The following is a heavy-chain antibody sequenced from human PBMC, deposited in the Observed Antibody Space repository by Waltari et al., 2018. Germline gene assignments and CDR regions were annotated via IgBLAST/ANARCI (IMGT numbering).Heavy chain of an antibody. V-gene: IGHV3-23*03. Sequence: EVQLLDSGRGLVQPGGSLRLSCAASGFTFSSAAISWVRQAPGKGLEWVSVIYSGGSTYYADSVKGRFTISRDNSKNTLYLQMNSLRAEDTAVYYCAKGGAVTDYWGQGTLVTVSS. J-gene: IGHJ4*02. CDR3: AKGGAVTDY. CDR1: GFTFSSAA. D-gene: IGHD3-16*01. CDR2: IYSGGST.